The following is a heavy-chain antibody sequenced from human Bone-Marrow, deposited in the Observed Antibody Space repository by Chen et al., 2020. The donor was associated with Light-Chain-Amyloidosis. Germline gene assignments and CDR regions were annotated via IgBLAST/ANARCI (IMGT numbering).Heavy chain of an antibody. Sequence: KGSGYTFPNYWIGWVRQMPGKGLEWMGVIYPDDSDARYGPSFEGQVTISADKSITTAYLQWRSLKASDTAMYYCARRRDGYNFDYWGQGTLVTVSS. V-gene: IGHV5-51*01. CDR1: GYTFPNYW. D-gene: IGHD5-12*01. CDR3: ARRRDGYNFDY. J-gene: IGHJ4*02. CDR2: IYPDDSDA.